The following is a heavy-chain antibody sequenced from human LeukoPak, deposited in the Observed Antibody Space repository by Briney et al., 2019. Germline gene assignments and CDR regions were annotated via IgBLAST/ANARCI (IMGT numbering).Heavy chain of an antibody. V-gene: IGHV3-21*01. Sequence: GGSLRLSCAASGFTFSSYSMNWVRQAPGKGLEWVSSISSSSSYIYYADSVKGRFTISRDNAKNSLYLQMNSLRAEDTAVYYCARDGLYYSDSSGYYYYYYYYYYMDVWGKGTTVTVSS. J-gene: IGHJ6*03. CDR1: GFTFSSYS. CDR3: ARDGLYYSDSSGYYYYYYYYYYMDV. D-gene: IGHD3-22*01. CDR2: ISSSSSYI.